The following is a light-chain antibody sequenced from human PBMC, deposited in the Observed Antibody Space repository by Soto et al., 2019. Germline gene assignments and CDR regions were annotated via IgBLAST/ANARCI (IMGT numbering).Light chain of an antibody. CDR3: CSYAGSSTLYV. Sequence: QCALTQPASVSGSPGQSITISCTGTSSDVGSYNLVSWYQQHPGKAPKLMIYEVSKRPSGVSNRFSGSKSGNTASLTISGLQAEDEADYYCCSYAGSSTLYVLGTGTKVTVL. CDR1: SSDVGSYNL. J-gene: IGLJ1*01. V-gene: IGLV2-23*02. CDR2: EVS.